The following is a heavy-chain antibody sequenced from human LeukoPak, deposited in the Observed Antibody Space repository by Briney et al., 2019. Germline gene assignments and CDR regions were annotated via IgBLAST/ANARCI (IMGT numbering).Heavy chain of an antibody. CDR3: AKDHSRGEQWLTFDY. D-gene: IGHD6-19*01. J-gene: IGHJ4*02. CDR1: GFTFSSYE. CDR2: ISSSGSTI. Sequence: GGSLRLSCAASGFTFSSYEMNWVRQAPGKGLEWVSYISSSGSTIYYADSVKGRFTISRDNAKNSLYLQMNSLRAEDTAVYYCAKDHSRGEQWLTFDYWGQGTLVTVSS. V-gene: IGHV3-48*03.